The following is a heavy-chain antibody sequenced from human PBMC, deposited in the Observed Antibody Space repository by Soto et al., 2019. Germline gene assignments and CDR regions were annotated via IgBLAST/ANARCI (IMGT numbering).Heavy chain of an antibody. D-gene: IGHD6-19*01. CDR1: GFTFDSYS. Sequence: EVQLVESGGGLVQPGGSLRLSCAASGFTFDSYSMNWVRQAPGKVLEWVSYISSSSSTIYYTDSVKGRFTISTDKAKNSLYLQMNSLRDEDTAVYYCASDPSLAVALPTTFDYWGQGTLVTVSS. J-gene: IGHJ4*02. V-gene: IGHV3-48*02. CDR2: ISSSSSTI. CDR3: ASDPSLAVALPTTFDY.